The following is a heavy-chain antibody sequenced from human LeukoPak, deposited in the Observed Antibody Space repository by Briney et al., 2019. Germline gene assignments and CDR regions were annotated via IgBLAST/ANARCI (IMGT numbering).Heavy chain of an antibody. CDR1: GGTFSIYA. V-gene: IGHV1-69*13. J-gene: IGHJ4*02. D-gene: IGHD6-13*01. CDR2: IIPIFSTA. CDR3: ARSIGPGGYSSSWTRGFDY. Sequence: SVTVSCKPSGGTFSIYAISWVRQAPGQGREWMGGIIPIFSTANNAQKFQGKVTITADESTSTASMELSSLRSEDTAVYYCARSIGPGGYSSSWTRGFDYWGQGTLVTVSS.